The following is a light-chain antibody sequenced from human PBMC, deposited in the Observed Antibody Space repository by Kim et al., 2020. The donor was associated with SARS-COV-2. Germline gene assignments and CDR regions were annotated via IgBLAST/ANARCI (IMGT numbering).Light chain of an antibody. CDR3: QAWDSSTGV. J-gene: IGLJ3*02. CDR2: QDS. V-gene: IGLV3-1*01. Sequence: SYELTQPPSVSVSPGQTASITCSGDNMGDKYACWYQQKPGQSPVLVTYQDSKRPSGIPERFSGSNSGNTATLTISGTQAMDEADYYCQAWDSSTGVFGGGTQLTVL. CDR1: NMGDKY.